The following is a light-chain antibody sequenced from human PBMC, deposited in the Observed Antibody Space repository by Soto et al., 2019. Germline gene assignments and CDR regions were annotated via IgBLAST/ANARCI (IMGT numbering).Light chain of an antibody. CDR3: QQYNGYSRT. CDR2: DVS. J-gene: IGKJ1*01. Sequence: DIQMTQSPSTLSSSVGDRVTITCRACQSIGDSLAWYQQKPGKAPYLLISDVSSLERGVPSRFSGSGSGTEFTLTISSMQPDDFATFYCQQYNGYSRTFGQGTKVDIK. CDR1: QSIGDS. V-gene: IGKV1-5*01.